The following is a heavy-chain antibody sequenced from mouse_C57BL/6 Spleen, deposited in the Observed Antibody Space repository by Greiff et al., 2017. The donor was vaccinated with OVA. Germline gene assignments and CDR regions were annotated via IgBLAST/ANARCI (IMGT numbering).Heavy chain of an antibody. CDR1: GFTFSDYG. J-gene: IGHJ3*01. Sequence: EVKLVESGGGLVNPGGSLKLSCAASGFTFSDYGMHWVRQAPEKGLEWVAYISSGSSTIYYADTVKGRFTISRDNAKNTLFLQMTSLRSEDTAMYYCAKLTGTPFAYWGQGTLVTVSA. V-gene: IGHV5-17*01. CDR2: ISSGSSTI. D-gene: IGHD4-1*01. CDR3: AKLTGTPFAY.